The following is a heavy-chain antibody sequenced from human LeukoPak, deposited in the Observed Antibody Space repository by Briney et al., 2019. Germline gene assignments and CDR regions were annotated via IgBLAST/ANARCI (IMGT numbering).Heavy chain of an antibody. J-gene: IGHJ6*03. CDR1: GYTFTGYY. V-gene: IGHV1-2*02. CDR2: INPNSGGT. Sequence: GASVKVSCKASGYTFTGYYMHWVRQAPGQGLEWMGWINPNSGGTNYAQQFQGRLTMTRDTSISTAYMELSRLRSDDTAVYYCARGLVGATTSGYYYYYMDVWGKGTPVTVSS. D-gene: IGHD1-26*01. CDR3: ARGLVGATTSGYYYYYMDV.